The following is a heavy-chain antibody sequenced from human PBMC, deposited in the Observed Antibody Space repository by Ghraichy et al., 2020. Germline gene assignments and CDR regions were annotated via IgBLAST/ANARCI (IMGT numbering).Heavy chain of an antibody. Sequence: GGSLRLSCAASGFTVSSNYMSWVRQAPGKGLEWVSVIYSGGSTYYADSVKGRFTISRHNSKNTLYLQMNSLRAEDMAVYYCARDKGSGAVDYWGQGTLVTVSS. CDR1: GFTVSSNY. V-gene: IGHV3-53*04. J-gene: IGHJ4*02. D-gene: IGHD3-10*01. CDR3: ARDKGSGAVDY. CDR2: IYSGGST.